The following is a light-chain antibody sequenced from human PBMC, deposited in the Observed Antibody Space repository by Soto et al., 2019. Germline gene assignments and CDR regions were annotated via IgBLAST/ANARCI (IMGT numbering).Light chain of an antibody. CDR3: QQYNNWPPWT. V-gene: IGKV3-15*01. Sequence: EIVLTQSPVTLSVSPGERATLSCRASQSVSSNLAWYQQKPGQAPRLLIYGASTRATDIPARFSGSGSGTEFTLTISSLQSEDFAVYYCQQYNNWPPWTVGQGTKVDIK. J-gene: IGKJ1*01. CDR2: GAS. CDR1: QSVSSN.